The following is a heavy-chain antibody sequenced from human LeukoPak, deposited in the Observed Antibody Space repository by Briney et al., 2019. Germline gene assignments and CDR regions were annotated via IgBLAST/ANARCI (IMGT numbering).Heavy chain of an antibody. J-gene: IGHJ5*02. V-gene: IGHV1-8*01. CDR3: ARGLGGILRKWFDP. CDR2: MNPNSGYT. D-gene: IGHD1-14*01. CDR1: GYTFTSYD. Sequence: ASVKLSCKASGYTFTSYDINWLRHATGQGLEWMGWMNPNSGYTGYAQKFQGRVTMTSNTSISTAYMELSSLRSEDTAVYYCARGLGGILRKWFDPWGQGTLVIVAS.